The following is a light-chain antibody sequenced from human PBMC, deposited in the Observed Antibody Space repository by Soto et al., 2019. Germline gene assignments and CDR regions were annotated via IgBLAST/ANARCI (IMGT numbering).Light chain of an antibody. CDR1: QDISNF. CDR2: DAS. Sequence: DIQMTQTPSSLSASVGDRVTITCRASQDISNFLNWYQQKPGRAPKLLISDASHLETGVTSRFSGSGSGTDFTLTISSLQPEDIATYYCQYYDNLFFTFGPGTKVDLK. CDR3: QYYDNLFFT. V-gene: IGKV1-33*01. J-gene: IGKJ3*01.